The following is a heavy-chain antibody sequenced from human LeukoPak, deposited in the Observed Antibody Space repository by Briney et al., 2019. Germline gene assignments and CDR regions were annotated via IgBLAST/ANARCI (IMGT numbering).Heavy chain of an antibody. J-gene: IGHJ4*02. CDR3: ARASKEPLDY. CDR2: IYYSGST. D-gene: IGHD1-14*01. V-gene: IGHV4-59*01. CDR1: GGSISSYY. Sequence: PSETLFLTCTVSGGSISSYYWSWIRQPPGKGLEWIGYIYYSGSTNYNPSLKSRVTISVDTSKNQFSLKLSSVTAADTAVYYCARASKEPLDYWGQGTLVTVSS.